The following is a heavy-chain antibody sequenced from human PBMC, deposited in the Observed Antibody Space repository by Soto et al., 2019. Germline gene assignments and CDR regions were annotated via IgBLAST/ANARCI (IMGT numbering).Heavy chain of an antibody. Sequence: QVQLVQSGAEVKKPGASVKVSCKASGYTFTSYAISWVRQAPGQGLEWMGWISAYNGNTNYAQKLQGRVTMTTDTSTTPADMELRSLRPDEKDVYYCARSGPRAGYWGQGTLVTVSS. CDR3: ARSGPRAGY. D-gene: IGHD3-10*01. CDR2: ISAYNGNT. J-gene: IGHJ4*02. V-gene: IGHV1-18*01. CDR1: GYTFTSYA.